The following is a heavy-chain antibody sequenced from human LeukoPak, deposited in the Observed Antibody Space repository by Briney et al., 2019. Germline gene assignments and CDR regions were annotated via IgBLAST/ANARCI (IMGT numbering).Heavy chain of an antibody. Sequence: SETLSLTCVVSGYSISNGYYWGWIRQPPGKGLEWIGSIYHSGSTYYNPSLKSRVTISVDTSKNQYSLKMSSVTAVDTAVYYCARVDSYSSSSLDYWGQGTLVTVSS. V-gene: IGHV4-38-2*01. CDR1: GYSISNGYY. D-gene: IGHD6-6*01. CDR3: ARVDSYSSSSLDY. J-gene: IGHJ4*02. CDR2: IYHSGST.